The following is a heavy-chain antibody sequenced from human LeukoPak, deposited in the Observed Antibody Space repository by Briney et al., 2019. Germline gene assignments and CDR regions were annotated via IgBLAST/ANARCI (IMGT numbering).Heavy chain of an antibody. D-gene: IGHD2-21*02. J-gene: IGHJ4*02. CDR1: GFTFSSYA. CDR2: ISGSGGST. V-gene: IGHV3-23*01. CDR3: APSYCGGDCSSYYFDY. Sequence: GGSLRLSCAASGFTFSSYAMSWVRQAPGKGLEWVSAISGSGGSTYYADSVNGRFTISRDNSKNTLYLQMNSLRAEDTAVYYCAPSYCGGDCSSYYFDYWGQGTMVTDSS.